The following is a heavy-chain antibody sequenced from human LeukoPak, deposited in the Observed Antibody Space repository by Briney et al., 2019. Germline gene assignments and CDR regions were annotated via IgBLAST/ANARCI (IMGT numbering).Heavy chain of an antibody. CDR1: GFTFSSYA. Sequence: GGSLRLSCAASGFTFSSYAMIWVRQAPAKGLEWVSSITDSGGAPYYADSVKGRFSISRANSKNTVYLQMNSPRAEDTAVYYCAKGAIFGVIIPFDPWGQGTLVTVSS. D-gene: IGHD3-3*01. CDR3: AKGAIFGVIIPFDP. J-gene: IGHJ5*02. CDR2: ITDSGGAP. V-gene: IGHV3-23*01.